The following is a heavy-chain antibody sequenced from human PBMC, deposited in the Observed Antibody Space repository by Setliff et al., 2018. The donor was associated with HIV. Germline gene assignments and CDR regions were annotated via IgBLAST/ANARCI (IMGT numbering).Heavy chain of an antibody. J-gene: IGHJ5*02. CDR3: ARDLDHFDSSGYLYP. CDR2: IHYSGST. Sequence: PSETLSLTCTVSGASIRSHYWSWIRQPPGKGLEWIGYIHYSGSTYYNPSLKSRVTISVHTSQNQFSLRLTSVTAADTAVYYCARDLDHFDSSGYLYPWGRGTLVTVSS. CDR1: GASIRSHY. D-gene: IGHD3-22*01. V-gene: IGHV4-59*04.